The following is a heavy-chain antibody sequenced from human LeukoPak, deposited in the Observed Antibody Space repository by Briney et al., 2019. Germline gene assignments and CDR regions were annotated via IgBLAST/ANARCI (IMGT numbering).Heavy chain of an antibody. CDR3: ARGLGITMVRQPSGGWFDP. V-gene: IGHV1-18*01. D-gene: IGHD3-10*01. Sequence: ASVKVSCKASGYTFPSYGISWVRQAPGQGLEWMGWISAYNGNTNYAQKFQGRVTMTTDTSTSTAYKELRSLRSDDTAVYYCARGLGITMVRQPSGGWFDPWGQGTLVTVSS. J-gene: IGHJ5*02. CDR2: ISAYNGNT. CDR1: GYTFPSYG.